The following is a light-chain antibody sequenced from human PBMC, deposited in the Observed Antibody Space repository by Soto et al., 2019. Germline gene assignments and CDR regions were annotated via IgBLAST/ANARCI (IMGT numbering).Light chain of an antibody. CDR1: SSDVGGYNY. Sequence: QSALTQPHSASGSPGQSVTISCTGTSSDVGGYNYVSWYQQHTGKAPKLMIYEVSNRPSGVPDRFSGSNSGNTAALTVSGLQAEEEADYYCRSYASSNTLAFGGGTKVTVL. J-gene: IGLJ2*01. CDR3: RSYASSNTLA. V-gene: IGLV2-8*01. CDR2: EVS.